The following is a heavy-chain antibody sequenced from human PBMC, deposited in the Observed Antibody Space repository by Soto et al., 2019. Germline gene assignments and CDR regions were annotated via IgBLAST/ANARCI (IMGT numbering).Heavy chain of an antibody. CDR2: VYFTGST. V-gene: IGHV4-39*07. CDR3: ASLPATSDFDY. J-gene: IGHJ4*02. Sequence: LTCTVSGDSISRSSFYWGWIRQPPGKGLECIGIVYFTGSTNYNPSLKSRVTISVDKSKNQFSLKLSSVTAADTAVYYCASLPATSDFDYWGQGTLVTVSS. D-gene: IGHD2-2*01. CDR1: GDSISRSSFY.